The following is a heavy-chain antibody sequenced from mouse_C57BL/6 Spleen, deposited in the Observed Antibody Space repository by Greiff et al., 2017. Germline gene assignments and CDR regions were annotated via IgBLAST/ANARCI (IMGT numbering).Heavy chain of an antibody. CDR3: ARFYSLDYFDY. CDR2: IYPGDGDA. Sequence: QVQLQQSGPELVKPGASVKISCKASGYAFSSSWMDWGKQRHGKGLEWIGRIYPGDGDANYNGKFKGKATLTADKASSTAYMQLSSLTSEDSAVYFCARFYSLDYFDYWGQGTTLTVSS. D-gene: IGHD2-12*01. V-gene: IGHV1-82*01. J-gene: IGHJ2*01. CDR1: GYAFSSSW.